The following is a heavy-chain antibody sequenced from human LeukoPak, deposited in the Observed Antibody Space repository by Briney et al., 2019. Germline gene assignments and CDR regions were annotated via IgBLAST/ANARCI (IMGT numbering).Heavy chain of an antibody. CDR3: ARDPNYYGSGPYYFDY. CDR1: GYTFTSYG. D-gene: IGHD3-10*01. CDR2: ISAYNGNT. Sequence: ASVKVSCKASGYTFTSYGISWVRQAPGQGLEWMRWISAYNGNTNYAQKLQGRVTMTTDTSTSTAYMELRSLRSDDTAVYYCARDPNYYGSGPYYFDYWGQGTLVTVSS. J-gene: IGHJ4*02. V-gene: IGHV1-18*04.